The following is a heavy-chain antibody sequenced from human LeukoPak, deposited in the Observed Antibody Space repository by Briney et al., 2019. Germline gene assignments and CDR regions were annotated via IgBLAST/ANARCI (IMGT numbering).Heavy chain of an antibody. V-gene: IGHV3-74*01. CDR1: GFTFSGYW. CDR3: AKHRENYGDSCLDDS. CDR2: INSDGSST. D-gene: IGHD4-17*01. J-gene: IGHJ5*01. Sequence: HPGGSLRLSCAASGFTFSGYWMHWVRQAPGKGLVWVSRINSDGSSTSYADSVKGRFTISGDNAKNTLYLQMNSLRAEDTAVYHCAKHRENYGDSCLDDSWGQGTLVTVSS.